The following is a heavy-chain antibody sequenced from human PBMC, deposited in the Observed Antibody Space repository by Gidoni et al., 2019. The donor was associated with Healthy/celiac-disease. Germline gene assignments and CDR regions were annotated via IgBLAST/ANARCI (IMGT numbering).Heavy chain of an antibody. CDR2: VSWNIGSI. CDR3: AKDIHTYPRGWFDP. D-gene: IGHD2-2*02. J-gene: IGHJ5*02. CDR1: GFPFDDYA. V-gene: IGHV3-9*01. Sequence: EVQLVASGGDLVPLGRSLRLTCAAYGFPFDDYAMHWFLQAPGKGLEWVSGVSWNIGSIGYADSVKGRFTISRDNAKNSLYLQMNSLRAEDTALYYCAKDIHTYPRGWFDPWGQGTLVTVSS.